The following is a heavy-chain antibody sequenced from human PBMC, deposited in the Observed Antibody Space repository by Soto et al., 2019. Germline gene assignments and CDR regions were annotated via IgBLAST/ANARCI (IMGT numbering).Heavy chain of an antibody. V-gene: IGHV4-59*01. CDR2: IYYSGST. Sequence: SETLSLTRTVSGGSISSYYWSWIRQPPGKGLEWVGYIYYSGSTNYNPSLKSRVTISVDTSKNQFSLKLSSVTAADTAVYYCARGRFGPPPSNWFDPWGQGTLVTVSS. J-gene: IGHJ5*02. CDR1: GGSISSYY. D-gene: IGHD3-10*01. CDR3: ARGRFGPPPSNWFDP.